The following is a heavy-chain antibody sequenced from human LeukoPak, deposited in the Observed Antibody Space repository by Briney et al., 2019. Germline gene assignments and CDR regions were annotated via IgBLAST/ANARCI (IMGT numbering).Heavy chain of an antibody. D-gene: IGHD6-6*01. CDR3: ARRGAVVPGDDQLVPYFDY. V-gene: IGHV1-69*05. J-gene: IGHJ4*02. Sequence: SVKVSCKASGGTFSSYAISWVRQAPGQGLEWMGGIIPIFGTANYAQKFQGRVTITTDESTSTAYMELSSLRSEDTAVYYCARRGAVVPGDDQLVPYFDYWGQGTLVTVSS. CDR1: GGTFSSYA. CDR2: IIPIFGTA.